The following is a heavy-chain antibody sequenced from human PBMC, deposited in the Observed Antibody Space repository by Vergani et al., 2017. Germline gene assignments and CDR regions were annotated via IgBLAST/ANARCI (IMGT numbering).Heavy chain of an antibody. D-gene: IGHD1-14*01. CDR1: GFTFNQYR. Sequence: HVQLVESGGGVVQPGRSLRLSCAASGFTFNQYRMHWVRQAPGKGLEWVAVTWYDGNNKQYADSVKGRFTISRDNSKSTMYLQMNSLRDEDTGVYYCARDLRLLYNRFDPWGQGTLVTVSS. V-gene: IGHV3-33*01. J-gene: IGHJ5*02. CDR3: ARDLRLLYNRFDP. CDR2: TWYDGNNK.